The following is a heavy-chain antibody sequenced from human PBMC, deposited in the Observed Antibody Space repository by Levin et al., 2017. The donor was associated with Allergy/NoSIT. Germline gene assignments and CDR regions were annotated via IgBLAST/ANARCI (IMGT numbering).Heavy chain of an antibody. D-gene: IGHD3-22*01. J-gene: IGHJ3*02. CDR1: GFTFSSYS. Sequence: LSLTCAASGFTFSSYSMNWVRQAPGKGLEWVSSISSSSSYIYYADSVKGRFTISRDNAKNSLYLQMNSLRAEDTAVYYCARGAYYDSSGYPPDAFDIWGQGTMVTVSS. V-gene: IGHV3-21*01. CDR2: ISSSSSYI. CDR3: ARGAYYDSSGYPPDAFDI.